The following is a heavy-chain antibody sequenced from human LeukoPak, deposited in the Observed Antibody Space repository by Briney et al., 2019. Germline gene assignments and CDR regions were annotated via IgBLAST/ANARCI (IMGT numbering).Heavy chain of an antibody. J-gene: IGHJ6*02. CDR1: GGSISSGGYY. D-gene: IGHD2-15*01. Sequence: PSETLSLTCTVSGGSISSGGYYWSWIRQHPGKGLEWIGEINHSGSTNYNPSLKSRVTISVDTSKNQFSLKLSSVTAADTAVYYCARGIVVVVAATLDYYYYGMDVWGQGTTVTVSS. CDR3: ARGIVVVVAATLDYYYYGMDV. V-gene: IGHV4-39*07. CDR2: INHSGST.